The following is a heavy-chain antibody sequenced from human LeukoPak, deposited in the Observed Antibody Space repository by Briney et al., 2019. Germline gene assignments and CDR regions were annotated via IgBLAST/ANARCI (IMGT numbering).Heavy chain of an antibody. CDR2: IGGSDGST. J-gene: IGHJ4*02. D-gene: IGHD3-22*01. V-gene: IGHV3-23*01. Sequence: SGGSLRLSCVASGFIFSTHAMSWVRLAPGKGLEWVSAIGGSDGSTYYADSVKGRFTISRDNSKDTLYLQMNSLRVEDTATYYCAKRDSSGSYPYYFDYWGQGTLVTVSS. CDR3: AKRDSSGSYPYYFDY. CDR1: GFIFSTHA.